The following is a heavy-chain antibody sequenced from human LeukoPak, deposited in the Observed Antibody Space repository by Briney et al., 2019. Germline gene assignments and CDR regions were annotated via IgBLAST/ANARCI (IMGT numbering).Heavy chain of an antibody. CDR2: MKQDGSEK. J-gene: IGHJ4*02. CDR1: GFTFSSYW. V-gene: IGHV3-7*01. D-gene: IGHD3-9*01. CDR3: ATSPVLRYFDWLNTYDY. Sequence: GGSLRLSCAASGFTFSSYWMSWVRQAPGKGLEWVANMKQDGSEKYYVDSVKGRFTISRDNAKNSLYLQMNSLRAEDTAVYYCATSPVLRYFDWLNTYDYWGQGTLVTVSS.